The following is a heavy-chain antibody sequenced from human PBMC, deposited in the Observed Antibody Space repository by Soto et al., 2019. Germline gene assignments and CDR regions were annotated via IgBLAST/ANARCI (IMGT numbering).Heavy chain of an antibody. Sequence: QEQLQESGPGLVKPSETLSLTCTVSGGSISSYYWSWIRQPPGKGLEWIGYIHHSGSTNYNRSLKSRVTISVDTSKNQFSLRLTSVTAADTAVYYCARDFTGDYFFDYWGQGTLVTVSS. J-gene: IGHJ4*02. CDR3: ARDFTGDYFFDY. V-gene: IGHV4-59*01. CDR2: IHHSGST. CDR1: GGSISSYY. D-gene: IGHD4-17*01.